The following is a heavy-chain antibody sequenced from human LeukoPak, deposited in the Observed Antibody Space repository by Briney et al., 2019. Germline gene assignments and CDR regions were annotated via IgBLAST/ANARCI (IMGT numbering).Heavy chain of an antibody. J-gene: IGHJ4*02. V-gene: IGHV4-34*01. D-gene: IGHD3-3*01. CDR3: ARVRRFLEWLFDY. CDR2: INHSGST. CDR1: GGSFSGYY. Sequence: SETLSLTCAVYGGSFSGYYWSWIRQPPGKGLEWIGEINHSGSTNYNPSLKSRVTISVDASKNQFSLKLSPVTAADTAVYYCARVRRFLEWLFDYWGQGTLVTVSS.